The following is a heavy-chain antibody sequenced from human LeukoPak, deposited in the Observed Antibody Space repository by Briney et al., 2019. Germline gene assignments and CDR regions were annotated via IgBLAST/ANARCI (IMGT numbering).Heavy chain of an antibody. CDR1: VGSFSGYY. D-gene: IGHD3-3*01. CDR2: INHSGST. J-gene: IGHJ2*01. V-gene: IGHV4-34*01. Sequence: SSETLSLTCAVYVGSFSGYYWSWIRQPPGKGLEWIGEINHSGSTNYNPSLKSRVTISVGTSKNQFFLKQSSVTAADTAVYYCARSRTRITIFGVVIGYFDLWGRGTLVTVSS. CDR3: ARSRTRITIFGVVIGYFDL.